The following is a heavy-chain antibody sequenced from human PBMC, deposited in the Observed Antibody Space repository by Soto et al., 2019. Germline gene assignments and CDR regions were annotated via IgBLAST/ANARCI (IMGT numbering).Heavy chain of an antibody. CDR1: GGSISSGGYY. Sequence: SETLSLTCTVSGGSISSGGYYWSWIRQHPGKGLEWIGYIYYSGSTYYNPSLKSRVTISVDTSKNQFSLKLSSVTAADTAVYYCARCENSGYDFDYWGQGTLVTVSS. CDR3: ARCENSGYDFDY. V-gene: IGHV4-31*03. D-gene: IGHD5-12*01. CDR2: IYYSGST. J-gene: IGHJ4*02.